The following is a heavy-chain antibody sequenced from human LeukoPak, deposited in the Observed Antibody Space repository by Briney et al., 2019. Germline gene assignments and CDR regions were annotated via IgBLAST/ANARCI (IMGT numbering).Heavy chain of an antibody. CDR1: GFTFSSYS. J-gene: IGHJ4*02. CDR2: ISSSSSYI. Sequence: PGGSLRLSCAASGFTFSSYSMNWVRQAPGKGLEWVSSISSSSSYIYYADSVKGRFTISRDKAKNSLYLQMNSLRAEDTAVYYCAREDFWSGYPLYYFDYWGQGTLVTVSS. CDR3: AREDFWSGYPLYYFDY. D-gene: IGHD3-3*01. V-gene: IGHV3-21*01.